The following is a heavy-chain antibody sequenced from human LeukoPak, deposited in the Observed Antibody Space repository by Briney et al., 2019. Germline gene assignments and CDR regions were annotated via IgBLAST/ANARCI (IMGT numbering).Heavy chain of an antibody. Sequence: GGSLRLSCAASGFTFSSSAMSWVRQAPGKGLEWVSGFSYSGAGTFYADSVKGRFTISRDNSKNTLYLQMNSLRADDTVVYYCVKGYSLAVWGQGTTVTVSS. CDR1: GFTFSSSA. V-gene: IGHV3-23*01. CDR2: FSYSGAGT. J-gene: IGHJ6*02. CDR3: VKGYSLAV.